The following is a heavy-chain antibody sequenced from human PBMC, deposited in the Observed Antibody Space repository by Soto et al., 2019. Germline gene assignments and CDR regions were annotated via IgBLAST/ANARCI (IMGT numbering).Heavy chain of an antibody. D-gene: IGHD1-26*01. J-gene: IGHJ3*02. CDR1: GFTFSDYF. CDR2: ISGGGSTI. Sequence: PGGSLRLSCAASGFTFSDYFISWIRQAPGKGLEWLSYISGGGSTIYYADSVKGRFTISRDNAKNSLFLQMNSLRAEDTAIYHCASEVSPGGIHTFDIWGQGTMVTVSS. CDR3: ASEVSPGGIHTFDI. V-gene: IGHV3-11*01.